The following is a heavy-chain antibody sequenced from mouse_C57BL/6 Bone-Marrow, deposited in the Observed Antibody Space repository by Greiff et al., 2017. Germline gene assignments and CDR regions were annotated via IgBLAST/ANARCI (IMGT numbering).Heavy chain of an antibody. J-gene: IGHJ4*01. CDR1: GFNIKDDY. V-gene: IGHV14-4*01. CDR3: TNGSSYYYAMDY. CDR2: IDPENGDT. D-gene: IGHD1-1*01. Sequence: VQLQQSGAELVRPGASVKLSCTASGFNIKDDYMHWVKQRPEQGLEWIGWIDPENGDTEYASKFQGKATITADTSSNTAYLQLSSLTSEDTAVYYCTNGSSYYYAMDYWGQGTSVTVSS.